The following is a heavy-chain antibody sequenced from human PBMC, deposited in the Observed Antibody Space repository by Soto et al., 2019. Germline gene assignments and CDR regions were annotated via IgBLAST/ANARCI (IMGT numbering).Heavy chain of an antibody. D-gene: IGHD1-1*01. V-gene: IGHV2-5*02. CDR3: AHRTGTTIFNY. CDR1: GFSLRTSGVG. J-gene: IGHJ4*02. Sequence: QITLKESGPTLVKPKQTLTLTCTFSGFSLRTSGVGVGWIRQPPGKTLGCLALIYWDGDKRYSPSLQSRLTITKDTAKNQLVLIMTDVDPVDTATYYCAHRTGTTIFNYWGQGTLVTVSS. CDR2: IYWDGDK.